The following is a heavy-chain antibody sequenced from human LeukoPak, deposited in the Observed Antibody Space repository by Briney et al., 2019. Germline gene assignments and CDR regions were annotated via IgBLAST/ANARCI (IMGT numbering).Heavy chain of an antibody. J-gene: IGHJ3*02. CDR2: IIPIVGIT. Sequence: SVKVSCKASGGTFSNYAISWVRQAPGQGLEWMGRIIPIVGITNYAQKVRGRVTITADKFTSTAYMELSSLRSEDTAVYYCTGPDTYYYDNTGLSFAFHIWGQGTMVTVSS. V-gene: IGHV1-69*04. CDR1: GGTFSNYA. D-gene: IGHD3-22*01. CDR3: TGPDTYYYDNTGLSFAFHI.